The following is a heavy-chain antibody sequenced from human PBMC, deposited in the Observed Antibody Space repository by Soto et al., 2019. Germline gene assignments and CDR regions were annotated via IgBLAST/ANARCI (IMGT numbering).Heavy chain of an antibody. D-gene: IGHD3-9*01. J-gene: IGHJ5*02. CDR1: GYSFTSYD. V-gene: IGHV1-8*01. CDR3: AKGVDSYSLILSVYYPGRFSGSFDP. Sequence: GASVKVSCKASGYSFTSYDINWVRQATGQGLERMGWMNPNSGNTGYAQKFQGRVTMTRNTSISTAYMELSSLRSEDTAVYYCAKGVDSYSLILSVYYPGRFSGSFDPSGQGTLVTVSS. CDR2: MNPNSGNT.